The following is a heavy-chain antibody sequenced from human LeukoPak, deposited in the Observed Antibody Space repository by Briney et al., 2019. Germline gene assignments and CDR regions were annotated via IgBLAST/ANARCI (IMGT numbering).Heavy chain of an antibody. CDR3: ARVDGSPDY. V-gene: IGHV1-8*03. D-gene: IGHD2-15*01. CDR2: MNPKSGYT. CDR1: GYTFTNYD. J-gene: IGHJ4*02. Sequence: ASVKVSCKASGYTFTNYDINWVRQATGQGLEWMGWMNPKSGYTGHAQRFQGRVTITMDASMSTVYMELSGLRSEDTAVYFCARVDGSPDYWGQGTLVTVSS.